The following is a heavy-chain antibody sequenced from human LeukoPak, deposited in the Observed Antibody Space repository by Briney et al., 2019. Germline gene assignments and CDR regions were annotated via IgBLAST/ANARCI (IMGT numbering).Heavy chain of an antibody. CDR2: IRSDGSTK. D-gene: IGHD5-12*01. CDR3: AKDPHRGNDLTWFDP. Sequence: PGGSLRLSCAASGFTFSSFGMHWVRQAPGKGLEWVAFIRSDGSTKKYVESVKGRFTISRDSSENTLFLQMNSLRPEDTAMYYCAKDPHRGNDLTWFDPWGQGTPVTVSS. V-gene: IGHV3-30*02. CDR1: GFTFSSFG. J-gene: IGHJ5*02.